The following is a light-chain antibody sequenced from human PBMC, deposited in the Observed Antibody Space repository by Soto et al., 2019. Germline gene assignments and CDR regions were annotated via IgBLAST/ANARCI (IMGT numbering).Light chain of an antibody. CDR1: QSVDNY. CDR3: QQRSNWPQAIT. CDR2: DAS. J-gene: IGKJ5*01. V-gene: IGKV3-11*01. Sequence: EIVLTQSPATLSLSPGERATLSWGGSQSVDNYLAWSQQKPGKATRLLIYDASNRATGIPARLSGSGSGKDFTLTISSLETEDFAVYYCQQRSNWPQAITFGQGTRLEIK.